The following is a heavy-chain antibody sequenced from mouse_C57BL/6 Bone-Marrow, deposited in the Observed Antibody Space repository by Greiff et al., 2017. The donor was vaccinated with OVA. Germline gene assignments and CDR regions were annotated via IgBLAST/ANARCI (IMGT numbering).Heavy chain of an antibody. J-gene: IGHJ1*03. Sequence: EVQVVESGGGLVQPGGSLKLSCAASGFTFSDYGMAWVRQAPRQGPAWVAFISNLAYSIYYADTVTGRFTISRENAKNTLYLEMSSLRSEDTAMYYCARPYYYGSSWYFDVWGTGTTVTVSS. D-gene: IGHD1-1*01. V-gene: IGHV5-15*01. CDR3: ARPYYYGSSWYFDV. CDR1: GFTFSDYG. CDR2: ISNLAYSI.